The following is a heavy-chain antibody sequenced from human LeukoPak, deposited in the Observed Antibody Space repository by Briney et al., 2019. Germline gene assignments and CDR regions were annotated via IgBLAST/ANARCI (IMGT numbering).Heavy chain of an antibody. Sequence: GGSLRLSCAASGFTFSSYDMSWVRQAPGKGLEWVSIISGSGGSTYYADSMKGRFTVSRDKSQNTLYLLMNSLRAADTAVYHCAKTRRPGGNYYFDYWGQGTLVTVSS. CDR2: ISGSGGST. V-gene: IGHV3-23*01. CDR1: GFTFSSYD. D-gene: IGHD1-7*01. J-gene: IGHJ4*02. CDR3: AKTRRPGGNYYFDY.